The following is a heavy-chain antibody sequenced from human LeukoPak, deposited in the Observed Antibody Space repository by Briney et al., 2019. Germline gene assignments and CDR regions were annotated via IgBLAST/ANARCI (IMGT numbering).Heavy chain of an antibody. Sequence: GSLRLSCAASGFTFSSYAMHWVRQAPGKGLEWVAVISYDGSNKYYADSVKGRFTITRDNSKNTLYLQMNSLRAEDTAVYYCARPYDPLASDIWGQGTMVTVSS. CDR2: ISYDGSNK. J-gene: IGHJ3*02. CDR3: ARPYDPLASDI. D-gene: IGHD3-3*01. CDR1: GFTFSSYA. V-gene: IGHV3-30*01.